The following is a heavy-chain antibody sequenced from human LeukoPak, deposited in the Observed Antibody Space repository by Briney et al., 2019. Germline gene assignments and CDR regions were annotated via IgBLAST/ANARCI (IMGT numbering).Heavy chain of an antibody. J-gene: IGHJ4*02. V-gene: IGHV5-10-1*01. Sequence: GESLKISCKGSGYSFTSYWIGWVRQMPGKGLEWMGRIDPSDSYTNYSPSFQGHVTISADKSISTAYLQWSSLKASDTAMYYCARSPYGDYAWFDYWGQGTLVTVSS. D-gene: IGHD4-17*01. CDR1: GYSFTSYW. CDR3: ARSPYGDYAWFDY. CDR2: IDPSDSYT.